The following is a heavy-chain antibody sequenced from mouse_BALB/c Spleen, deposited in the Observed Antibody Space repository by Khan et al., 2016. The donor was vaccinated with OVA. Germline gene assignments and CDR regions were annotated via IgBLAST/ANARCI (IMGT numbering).Heavy chain of an antibody. Sequence: EVQLQQSGPDLVKPGASVKISCKASGYSFTGYYIHWVKQSHGKSLEWIGRVNPNNGGTSYNQKFKGKAILTVDKSSNTAYMDHRILTSEDSAVYSCAIYHGYFDVLGAGTTVTVSS. CDR2: VNPNNGGT. CDR3: AIYHGYFDV. J-gene: IGHJ1*01. CDR1: GYSFTGYY. D-gene: IGHD1-1*01. V-gene: IGHV1-26*01.